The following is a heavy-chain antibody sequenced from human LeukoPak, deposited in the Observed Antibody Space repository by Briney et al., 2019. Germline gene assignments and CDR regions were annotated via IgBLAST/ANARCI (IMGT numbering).Heavy chain of an antibody. V-gene: IGHV4-31*03. CDR3: ARGFRGTADY. Sequence: SQTLSLTCTVSGGSFSSGGYYWIWIRQHPGKGLERIGYIYQSGSTYYNPSLKSRVTISVDTSKNQFSLKLSSVTAADTAVYYCARGFRGTADYWGQGTLVTVSS. D-gene: IGHD1-1*01. CDR2: IYQSGST. J-gene: IGHJ4*02. CDR1: GGSFSSGGYY.